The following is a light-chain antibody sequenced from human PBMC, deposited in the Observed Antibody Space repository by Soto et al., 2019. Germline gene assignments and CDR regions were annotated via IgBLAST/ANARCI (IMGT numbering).Light chain of an antibody. V-gene: IGKV3-15*01. CDR1: QSVSSN. CDR3: KQRSNWLT. J-gene: IGKJ4*01. Sequence: EIVMTQSPATLSLSPGDRATLSCRASQSVSSNLAWYQQKPGQAPRLLIYGASTRATGIQDSFSGSGSGTEFTLTIRRLEPEDFAVYYCKQRSNWLTCGGGTKVDIK. CDR2: GAS.